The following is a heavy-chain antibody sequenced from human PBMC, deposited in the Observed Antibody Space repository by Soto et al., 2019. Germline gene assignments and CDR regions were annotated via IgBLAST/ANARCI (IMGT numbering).Heavy chain of an antibody. CDR3: ARSIATGGSAYYYYYGMDV. J-gene: IGHJ6*02. CDR1: GFSLSTSGMC. V-gene: IGHV2-70*01. Sequence: ESGPTLVNPTQTLTLTCTFSGFSLSTSGMCVSWIRQPPGKALEWLALIDWDDDKYYSTSLKTRLTISKDTSKNQVVLTMTNMDPVDTATYYCARSIATGGSAYYYYYGMDVWGQGTTVTVSS. CDR2: IDWDDDK. D-gene: IGHD7-27*01.